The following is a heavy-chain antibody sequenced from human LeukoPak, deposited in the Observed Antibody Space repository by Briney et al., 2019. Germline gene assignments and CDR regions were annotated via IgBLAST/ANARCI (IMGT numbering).Heavy chain of an antibody. CDR2: IIPILGIA. D-gene: IGHD3-3*01. V-gene: IGHV1-69*04. CDR1: GGTFSSYA. Sequence: GASVKVSCKASGGTFSSYAISWVRQAPGQGLEWMGRIIPILGIANYAQKFQGRVTITADKSTSTACMELSSLRSEDTAVYYCSLLLWSDGAFDIWGQGTMVTVSS. J-gene: IGHJ3*02. CDR3: SLLLWSDGAFDI.